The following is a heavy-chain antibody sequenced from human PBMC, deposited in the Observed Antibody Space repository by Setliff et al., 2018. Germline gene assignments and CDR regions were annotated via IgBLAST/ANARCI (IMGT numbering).Heavy chain of an antibody. Sequence: ASVKVSCKASGYTFTSYAMNWVRQAPGQGLEWMGWTNTNTGNPTYAQGFTGRFVFSLDTSVSTAYLQISSLKAEDTAVYYCARDPSGVYYYYGMDVWGQGTTVTVSS. J-gene: IGHJ6*02. CDR2: TNTNTGNP. CDR1: GYTFTSYA. V-gene: IGHV7-4-1*02. CDR3: ARDPSGVYYYYGMDV. D-gene: IGHD1-26*01.